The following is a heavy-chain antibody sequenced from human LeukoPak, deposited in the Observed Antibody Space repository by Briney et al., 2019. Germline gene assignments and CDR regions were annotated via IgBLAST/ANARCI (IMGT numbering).Heavy chain of an antibody. Sequence: GASVKVSCKASGYTFTGHYLHWMRQAPGQGLEWMGRISPNSGGTNYAQRFQGRVTMTRDTSISTAYMELGRLRSDDTALYYCARATYAFDMWGQGTMVTVPS. CDR2: ISPNSGGT. CDR1: GYTFTGHY. CDR3: ARATYAFDM. V-gene: IGHV1-2*06. J-gene: IGHJ3*02.